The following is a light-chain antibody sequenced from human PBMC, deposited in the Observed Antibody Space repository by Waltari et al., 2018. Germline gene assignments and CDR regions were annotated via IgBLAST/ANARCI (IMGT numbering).Light chain of an antibody. CDR1: QSLLDTNGDNY. CDR2: LGS. V-gene: IGKV2-28*01. J-gene: IGKJ3*01. CDR3: MQTLQTPRA. Sequence: DVVMTQSPLSLPVTPGEPASISCRSSQSLLDTNGDNYLDWYLQKPGQSPQLPIYLGSNRASGVPDRFSGSGSGTDFTLKVSRVEAEDVGIYYCMQTLQTPRAFGPGTKVDIK.